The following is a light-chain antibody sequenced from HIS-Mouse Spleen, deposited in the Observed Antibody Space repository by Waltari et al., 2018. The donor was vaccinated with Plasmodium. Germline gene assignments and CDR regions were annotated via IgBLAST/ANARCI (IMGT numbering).Light chain of an antibody. Sequence: SALTQPASLSGSPGPSITIPCPGTSNDVGSYNLVSWYQQHTGKAPKLMIYEGSKRPSGVSNRFSGSKSGNTASLTISGLQAEDEADYYCCSYAGSSTWVFGGGTK. CDR2: EGS. J-gene: IGLJ3*02. CDR1: SNDVGSYNL. V-gene: IGLV2-23*01. CDR3: CSYAGSSTWV.